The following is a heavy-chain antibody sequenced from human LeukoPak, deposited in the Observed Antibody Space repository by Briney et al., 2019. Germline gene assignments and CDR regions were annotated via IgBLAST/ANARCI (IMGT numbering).Heavy chain of an antibody. CDR3: AKGLTSSGWYFDY. Sequence: GGPLRLSCAASGFPYSSYAMSWVRQAPGKGLEGVSGISGSGGSTYYGDSVKGRFTISRDNSNNTLFLHMNSLRAEDTAVYHCAKGLTSSGWYFDYWGQGTLVTVSS. V-gene: IGHV3-23*01. D-gene: IGHD6-19*01. CDR2: ISGSGGST. J-gene: IGHJ4*02. CDR1: GFPYSSYA.